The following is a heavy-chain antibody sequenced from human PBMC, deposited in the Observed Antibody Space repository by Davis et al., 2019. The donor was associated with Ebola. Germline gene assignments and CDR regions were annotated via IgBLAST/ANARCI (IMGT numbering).Heavy chain of an antibody. CDR3: ARRGDYGDYPYGNWFDP. CDR1: GGSISPYY. D-gene: IGHD4-17*01. J-gene: IGHJ5*02. V-gene: IGHV4-59*08. Sequence: MPSETLSLTCTVSGGSISPYYWSWIWQPPGKGLEWIGYIYYSGSTNYNPSLKSRVTISVDTSKNQFSLKLSSVTAADTAVYFCARRGDYGDYPYGNWFDPWGQGTLVTVSS. CDR2: IYYSGST.